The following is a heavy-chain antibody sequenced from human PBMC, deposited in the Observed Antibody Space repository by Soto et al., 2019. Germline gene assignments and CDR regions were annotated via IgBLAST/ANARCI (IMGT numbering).Heavy chain of an antibody. J-gene: IGHJ5*02. CDR3: ARAYIPIRFLEWLLPNTNNNWFDP. CDR1: GGSFSGYY. D-gene: IGHD3-3*01. Sequence: SETLSLTCAVYGGSFSGYYWSWIRQPPGKGLEWIGEINHSGSTNYNPSLKSRVTISVDTSKNQFSLKRSSVTAADTAVYYCARAYIPIRFLEWLLPNTNNNWFDPWGQGTLVTVSS. V-gene: IGHV4-34*01. CDR2: INHSGST.